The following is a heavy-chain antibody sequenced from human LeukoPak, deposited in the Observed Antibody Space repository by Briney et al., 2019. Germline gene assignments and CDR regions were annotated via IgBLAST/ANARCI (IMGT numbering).Heavy chain of an antibody. J-gene: IGHJ6*02. Sequence: KPGGSLRLSCAASGFTFSDYYMSWIRQAPGKGLEWVSYISSSGSTIYYADSVKGRFTISRDNAKNSLYLQMNSLRAEDTALYYCAKDRRWLQLYGMDVWGQGTTVTVSS. CDR1: GFTFSDYY. CDR2: ISSSGSTI. V-gene: IGHV3-11*01. CDR3: AKDRRWLQLYGMDV. D-gene: IGHD5-24*01.